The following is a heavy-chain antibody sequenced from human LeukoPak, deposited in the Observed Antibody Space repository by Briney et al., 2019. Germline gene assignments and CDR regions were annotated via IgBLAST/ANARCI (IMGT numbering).Heavy chain of an antibody. CDR2: ISRNGGST. J-gene: IGHJ4*02. CDR1: GFTFSSFA. V-gene: IGHV3-64D*09. CDR3: ARADHGWYTFDY. D-gene: IGHD6-19*01. Sequence: GGSLRLSCSASGFTFSSFAMHWVRQAPGKGLEYVAAISRNGGSTYYADSVKGRFTISRDNSKSTLYLQMSSLRAEDTAVYYCARADHGWYTFDYWGQGTLVTVPS.